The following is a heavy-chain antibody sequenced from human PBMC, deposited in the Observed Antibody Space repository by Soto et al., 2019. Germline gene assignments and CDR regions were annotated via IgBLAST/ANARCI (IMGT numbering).Heavy chain of an antibody. CDR3: ARAPPTTHPIFGVVIYYYYMDV. D-gene: IGHD3-3*01. Sequence: GGSLRLSCAASVFTFSSYGMHWVRQAPGKGLEWVAVIWYDGSNKYYADSVKGRFTISRDNSKNTLYLQMNSLRAEDTAVYYCARAPPTTHPIFGVVIYYYYMDVWGKGTTVTVSS. V-gene: IGHV3-33*01. J-gene: IGHJ6*03. CDR1: VFTFSSYG. CDR2: IWYDGSNK.